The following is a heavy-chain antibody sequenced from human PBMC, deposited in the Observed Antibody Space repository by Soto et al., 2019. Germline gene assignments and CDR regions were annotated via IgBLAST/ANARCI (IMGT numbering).Heavy chain of an antibody. D-gene: IGHD3-3*01. CDR3: ARALYYDFWSGIGGPYYYGMDV. CDR2: ISSSGSTI. V-gene: IGHV3-48*03. CDR1: GFTFSSYE. Sequence: GGSLRLSCAASGFTFSSYEMNWVRQAPGKGLEWVSYISSSGSTIYYADSVKGRFTISRDNAKNSLYLQMNSLRAEDTAVYYCARALYYDFWSGIGGPYYYGMDVWGQGTTVTVSS. J-gene: IGHJ6*02.